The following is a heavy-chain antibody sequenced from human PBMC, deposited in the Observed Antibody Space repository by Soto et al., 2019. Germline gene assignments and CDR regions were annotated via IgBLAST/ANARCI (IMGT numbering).Heavy chain of an antibody. CDR3: ARLGRTTYYYGSGSYFWFDP. D-gene: IGHD3-10*01. Sequence: SETMSLTCAVDGGTFSGYYLSWIRQPPGKGLEWIGEINHSGSTNYNPSLKSRVTISVDTSKNQFSLKLSSVTAADTAVYYCARLGRTTYYYGSGSYFWFDPWGQGTLVTVS. CDR2: INHSGST. CDR1: GGTFSGYY. J-gene: IGHJ5*02. V-gene: IGHV4-34*01.